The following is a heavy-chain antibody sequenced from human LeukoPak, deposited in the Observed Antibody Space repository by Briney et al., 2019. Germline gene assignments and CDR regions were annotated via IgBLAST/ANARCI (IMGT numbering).Heavy chain of an antibody. CDR2: ISAYNGNT. D-gene: IGHD3-10*01. CDR3: ARVESYYGSGSYLDY. J-gene: IGHJ4*02. Sequence: EASVKVSCKASGYTFTSYGISWVRQAPGQGLEWMGWISAYNGNTNYAQKLRGRVTMTTDTSTSTAYMELRSLRSDDTAVYYCARVESYYGSGSYLDYWGQGTLVTVSS. V-gene: IGHV1-18*01. CDR1: GYTFTSYG.